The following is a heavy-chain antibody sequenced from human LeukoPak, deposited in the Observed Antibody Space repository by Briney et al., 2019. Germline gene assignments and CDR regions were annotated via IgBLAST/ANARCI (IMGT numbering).Heavy chain of an antibody. CDR2: IYYSGST. CDR3: ARDRRPIGIVDY. Sequence: SETLSLTCTVSGGSISSGSYYWSWIRQPAGKGLEWIGRIYYSGSTNYNPSLKSRVTISVDTSKNQFSLKLSSVTAADTAVYYCARDRRPIGIVDYWGQGTLVTVSS. CDR1: GGSISSGSYY. D-gene: IGHD1-26*01. V-gene: IGHV4-61*10. J-gene: IGHJ4*02.